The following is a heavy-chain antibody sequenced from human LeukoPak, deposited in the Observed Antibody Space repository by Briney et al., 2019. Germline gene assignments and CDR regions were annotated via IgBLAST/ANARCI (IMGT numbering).Heavy chain of an antibody. Sequence: PGGSLRLSCAASGFTFSYYGMHWARQAPGKGLEWVAFIRYDGSDKYYADSVKGRFTISRDNSKNTLYLQMNSLRAEDTAVYYCATLKSWEPIRGVQDYWGQGTLVTVSS. CDR2: IRYDGSDK. D-gene: IGHD1-26*01. CDR1: GFTFSYYG. CDR3: ATLKSWEPIRGVQDY. J-gene: IGHJ4*02. V-gene: IGHV3-30*02.